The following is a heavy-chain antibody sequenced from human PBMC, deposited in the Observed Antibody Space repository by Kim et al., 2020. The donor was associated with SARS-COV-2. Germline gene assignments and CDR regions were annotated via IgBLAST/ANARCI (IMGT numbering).Heavy chain of an antibody. CDR3: VKGYSSGWLPGKLDY. CDR1: GFTFSSYA. CDR2: ISSNGGST. D-gene: IGHD6-19*01. J-gene: IGHJ4*02. Sequence: GGSLRLSCSASGFTFSSYAMHWVRQAPGKGLEYVSAISSNGGSTYYADSVKGRFTISRDNSKNTLYLQMSSLRAEDTAVYYCVKGYSSGWLPGKLDYWGQGTLVTVSS. V-gene: IGHV3-64D*06.